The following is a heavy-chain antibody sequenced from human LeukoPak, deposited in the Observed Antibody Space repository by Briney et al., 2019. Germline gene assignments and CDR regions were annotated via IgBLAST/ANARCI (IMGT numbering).Heavy chain of an antibody. Sequence: GASVKVSCKTSGGAFSNYAINWVRQAPGQGLEWMGGVIPIFATANYAQNFQGRVTITADESTSTASMELSSLRSEDTAVYYCARESGSFVFDYWGREPWSPSPQ. CDR2: VIPIFATA. CDR3: ARESGSFVFDY. V-gene: IGHV1-69*13. D-gene: IGHD1-26*01. CDR1: GGAFSNYA. J-gene: IGHJ4*02.